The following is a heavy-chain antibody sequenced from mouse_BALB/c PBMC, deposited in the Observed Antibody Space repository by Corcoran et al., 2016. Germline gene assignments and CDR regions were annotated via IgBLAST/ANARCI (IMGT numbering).Heavy chain of an antibody. CDR3: ARWDGYFDV. CDR2: IDPANGNT. D-gene: IGHD4-1*01. CDR1: GFNIKDTY. Sequence: EVQLQQSGAELVKPGASVKLSCTASGFNIKDTYMPWVQQRPEQGLEWIGRIDPANGNTKYDPKFQGKATITADTSSNTAYLQLSSLTSEDTAVYYCARWDGYFDVWGAGTTVTVSS. J-gene: IGHJ1*01. V-gene: IGHV14-3*02.